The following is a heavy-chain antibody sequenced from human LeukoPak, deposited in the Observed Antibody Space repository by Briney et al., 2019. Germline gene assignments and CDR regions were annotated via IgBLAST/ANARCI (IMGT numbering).Heavy chain of an antibody. CDR2: INHSGST. Sequence: SETLSLTCAVYGGSFSGYYWSWIRQPPGKGLEWIGEINHSGSTNYNPSLKSRVTISVDTSKNQFSLKLSSVTAADTAVYYCARGQVAGATNYYYYYGMDVWGQGTTVTVSS. V-gene: IGHV4-34*01. CDR3: ARGQVAGATNYYYYYGMDV. CDR1: GGSFSGYY. J-gene: IGHJ6*02. D-gene: IGHD1-26*01.